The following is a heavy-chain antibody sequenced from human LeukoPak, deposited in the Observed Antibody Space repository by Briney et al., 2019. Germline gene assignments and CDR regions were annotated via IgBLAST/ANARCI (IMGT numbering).Heavy chain of an antibody. D-gene: IGHD5-12*01. V-gene: IGHV1-69*02. CDR2: IIPILGIA. CDR3: ARAPGGGYDYFDY. Sequence: SVKVSCKASGGTFSSYTISWVRQAPGQGLEWMGRIIPILGIANYAQKFQGRVTITADKSTSTAYMGLSSLRSEDTAVYYCARAPGGGYDYFDYWGQGTLVTVSS. CDR1: GGTFSSYT. J-gene: IGHJ4*02.